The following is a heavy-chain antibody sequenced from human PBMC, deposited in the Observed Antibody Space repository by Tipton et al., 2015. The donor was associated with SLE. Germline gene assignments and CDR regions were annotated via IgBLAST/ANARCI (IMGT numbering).Heavy chain of an antibody. J-gene: IGHJ3*02. D-gene: IGHD5-18*01. CDR1: GFTFSSYS. CDR2: ISSSSSYI. Sequence: GSLRLSCAASGFTFSSYSMNWVRQAPGKGLEWVSSISSSSSYIYYADSVKGRFTISRDNAKNSLYLQMNSLRAEDTAVYYCARVAGYGFDAFDIWGQGTMVTVSS. V-gene: IGHV3-21*04. CDR3: ARVAGYGFDAFDI.